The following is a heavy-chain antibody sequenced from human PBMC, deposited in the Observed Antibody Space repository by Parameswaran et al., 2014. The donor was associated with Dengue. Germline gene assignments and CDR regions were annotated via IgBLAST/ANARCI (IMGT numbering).Heavy chain of an antibody. D-gene: IGHD2-15*01. Sequence: ASVEGLLQGFWIHLHRLLYALGATGPWTRLEWMGWINPNSGGANYAQKFQGRVTMTRDTSISTAYMELSRLRSDDTAVYYCARDLLVGYCSGGSCYPPRGMDVWGQGTTVTVSS. J-gene: IGHJ6*02. V-gene: IGHV1-2*02. CDR1: IHLHRLL. CDR2: INPNSGGA. CDR3: ARDLLVGYCSGGSCYPPRGMDV.